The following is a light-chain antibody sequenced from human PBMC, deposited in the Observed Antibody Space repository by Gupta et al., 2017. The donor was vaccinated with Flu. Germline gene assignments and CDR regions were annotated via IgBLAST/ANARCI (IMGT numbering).Light chain of an antibody. J-gene: IGLJ1*01. CDR2: EVN. CDR3: SSYAGTYSPFV. CDR1: SSDVGRYNY. Sequence: QSAMTQPPSASGSPGPSVTISCTGTSSDVGRYNYVSWYQQRPGKAPKLIIYEVNKRPSGVPAHFSGSKSGNTASLTVSGLQAEDEADYYCSSYAGTYSPFVFGTGTTVTVL. V-gene: IGLV2-8*01.